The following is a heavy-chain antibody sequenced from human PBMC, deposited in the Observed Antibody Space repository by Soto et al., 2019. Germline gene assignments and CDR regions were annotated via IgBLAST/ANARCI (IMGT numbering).Heavy chain of an antibody. V-gene: IGHV3-23*01. CDR1: GFTFSSYA. J-gene: IGHJ4*02. CDR3: AKVIAGGDTAMVTWLDY. CDR2: ISGSGGST. D-gene: IGHD5-18*01. Sequence: PGGSLRLSCAASGFTFSSYAMSWVRQAPGKGLEWVSAISGSGGSTYYADSVKGRFTISRDNSKNTLYLQMNSLRAEDTAVYYCAKVIAGGDTAMVTWLDYWGQGTLVTVSS.